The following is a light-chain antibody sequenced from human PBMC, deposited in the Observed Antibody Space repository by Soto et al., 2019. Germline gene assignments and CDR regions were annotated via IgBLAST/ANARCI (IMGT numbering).Light chain of an antibody. V-gene: IGLV2-23*02. J-gene: IGLJ3*02. CDR2: EVN. CDR3: CSYGGLSILM. Sequence: QSVLTQPASVSGSPGQSITISCTGASSDVGLYNLVSWYQQLPGKAPKLIIYEVNEQPSGISDRFSGSKYANTASLTLSGLQDVDVADYYCCSYGGLSILMFGGGTKITVL. CDR1: SSDVGLYNL.